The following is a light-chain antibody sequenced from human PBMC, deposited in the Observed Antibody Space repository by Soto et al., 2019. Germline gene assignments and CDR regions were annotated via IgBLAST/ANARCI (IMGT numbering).Light chain of an antibody. J-gene: IGKJ1*01. CDR3: QQCNSYSPT. CDR1: QTISNW. CDR2: KAS. V-gene: IGKV1-5*03. Sequence: DIQMTQSPSTLSASVGDRVTITCRASQTISNWLAWYQQKPGKAPNLLIYKASNLASGVPSRFSGSGSGTEFTLTISSLHPDDFATYYCQQCNSYSPTFGQGTKVDIK.